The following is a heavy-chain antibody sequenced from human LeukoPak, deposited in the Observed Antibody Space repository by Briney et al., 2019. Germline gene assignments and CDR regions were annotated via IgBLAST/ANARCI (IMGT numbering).Heavy chain of an antibody. CDR2: ISSSSYI. J-gene: IGHJ4*02. D-gene: IGHD3-3*01. CDR1: GFTFSSYS. CDR3: ARVATFGVVIGFDY. Sequence: PGGSLRLPCAASGFTFSSYSMNWVRQAPGKGLEWVSSISSSSYIYYADSVKGRFTISRDNAKNSLYLQMNSLRAEDTAVYYCARVATFGVVIGFDYWGQGTLVTVSS. V-gene: IGHV3-21*01.